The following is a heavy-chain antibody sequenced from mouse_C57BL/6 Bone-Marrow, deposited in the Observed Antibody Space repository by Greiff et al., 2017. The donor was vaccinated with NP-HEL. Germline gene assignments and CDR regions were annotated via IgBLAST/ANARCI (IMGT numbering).Heavy chain of an antibody. CDR2: INPYNGDT. D-gene: IGHD1-1*01. V-gene: IGHV1-20*01. J-gene: IGHJ2*01. CDR1: GYSFTGYF. CDR3: ARTYYGSSLLDY. Sequence: VQLQQSGPELVKPGDSVKISCKASGYSFTGYFMNWVMQSHGKSLEWIGRINPYNGDTFYNQKFKGKATLTVDKSSSTAHMELRSLTSEDSAVYYCARTYYGSSLLDYWGQGTTLTVSS.